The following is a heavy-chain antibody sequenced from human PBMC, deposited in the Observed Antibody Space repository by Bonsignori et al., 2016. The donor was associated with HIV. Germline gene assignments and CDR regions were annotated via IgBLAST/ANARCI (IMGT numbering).Heavy chain of an antibody. CDR2: DRFDGSNT. CDR3: AKDGGDTPLLTS. Sequence: VRQAPGKGLEWVACDRFDGSNTYYAASVKGRFTISRDNPKKTVHLQMRSLRREDTAVYYCAKDGGDTPLLTSWGQGILVTVSS. J-gene: IGHJ5*02. D-gene: IGHD5-18*01. V-gene: IGHV3-30*02.